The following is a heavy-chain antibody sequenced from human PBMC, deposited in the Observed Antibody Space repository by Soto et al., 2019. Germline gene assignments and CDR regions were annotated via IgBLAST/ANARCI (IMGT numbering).Heavy chain of an antibody. CDR1: GDSITSNSYF. CDR2: MYNTGST. CDR3: ARDLWGYCGADCYPLDV. Sequence: SETLSLTCTVSGDSITSNSYFWAWIRQPPGKGLEWIGYMYNTGSTIYNPSLKSRVTISVDTSKNQFSLKLNSVTAADTAVYYCARDLWGYCGADCYPLDVWGQGTTVTVSS. V-gene: IGHV4-61*01. D-gene: IGHD2-21*02. J-gene: IGHJ6*02.